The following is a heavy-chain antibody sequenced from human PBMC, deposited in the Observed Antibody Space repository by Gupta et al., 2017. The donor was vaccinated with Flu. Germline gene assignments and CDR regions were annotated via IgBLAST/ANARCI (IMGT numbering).Heavy chain of an antibody. Sequence: VRQAPGNGLELVSYISISSSYIYYADSVKGRFTISRDNAKNSLYLQMNSLRAEDTAVYYCARNFGDRDAFDIWGQGTLVTVS. CDR3: ARNFGDRDAFDI. CDR2: ISISSSYI. V-gene: IGHV3-21*01. D-gene: IGHD4-17*01. J-gene: IGHJ3*02.